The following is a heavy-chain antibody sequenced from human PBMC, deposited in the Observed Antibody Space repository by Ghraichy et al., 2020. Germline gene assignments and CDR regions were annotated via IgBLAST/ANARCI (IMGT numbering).Heavy chain of an antibody. CDR2: IYYSGTT. Sequence: SETLSLTCSVSGGSVRGDSYYWSWIRQPPGKGLEWIGYIYYSGTTNHNPSLKSRVSMSVDTSKNQFSLKLSSVTTADTAVYYCARVVQGGDAFDTWGQGTTVTAS. V-gene: IGHV4-61*01. J-gene: IGHJ3*02. CDR1: GGSVRGDSYY. CDR3: ARVVQGGDAFDT. D-gene: IGHD3-16*01.